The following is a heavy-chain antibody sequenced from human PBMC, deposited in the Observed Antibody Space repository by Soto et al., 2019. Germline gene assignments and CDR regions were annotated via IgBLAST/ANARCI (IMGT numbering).Heavy chain of an antibody. CDR3: AKVFSPEGGNYFEY. CDR2: ISSSDSIV. CDR1: GFTFSDYY. Sequence: GGSLRLSCAASGFTFSDYYMSWIRQAPGKGLEWVSYISSSDSIVSYADSVKGRFTISRDNDKNTVFLEMNRLRADDTAVYYCAKVFSPEGGNYFEYWGQGTLVTVSS. V-gene: IGHV3-11*01. J-gene: IGHJ4*02.